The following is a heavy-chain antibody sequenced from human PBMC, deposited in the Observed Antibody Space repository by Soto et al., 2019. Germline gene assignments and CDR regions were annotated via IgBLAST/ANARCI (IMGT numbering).Heavy chain of an antibody. CDR1: CGSISSGGYY. Sequence: SESLSLTCTVSCGSISSGGYYWSWIRQHPGKGLEWIGDIYYSGSTYYNPSLKSRVTITVDTSKNQFSLKLSSVTAADTAVYYCARVGPQTYYDYVWGSYRYKNWYFDLWGRGTLVTVS. D-gene: IGHD3-16*02. J-gene: IGHJ2*01. CDR3: ARVGPQTYYDYVWGSYRYKNWYFDL. CDR2: IYYSGST. V-gene: IGHV4-31*03.